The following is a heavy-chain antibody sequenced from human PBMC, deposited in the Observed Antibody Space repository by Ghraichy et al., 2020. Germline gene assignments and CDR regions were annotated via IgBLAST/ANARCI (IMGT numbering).Heavy chain of an antibody. V-gene: IGHV3-21*01. Sequence: ETLSLTCAAAGFIFTSYSLNWVRQAPGKGLEWVSSISSSSIYIYYAESVQGRFTISRDNARNSLYLQMSSLRAEDTAVYYCASSTTSYRSSVLNAFDIWGQGTMFTVAS. CDR2: ISSSSIYI. J-gene: IGHJ3*02. D-gene: IGHD2-2*01. CDR3: ASSTTSYRSSVLNAFDI. CDR1: GFIFTSYS.